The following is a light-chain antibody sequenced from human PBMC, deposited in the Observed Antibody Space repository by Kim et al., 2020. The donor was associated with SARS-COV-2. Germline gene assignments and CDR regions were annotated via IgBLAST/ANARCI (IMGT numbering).Light chain of an antibody. V-gene: IGLV7-46*01. CDR1: TGPVTTDHY. CDR2: DTH. CDR3: SLSYSDGQV. Sequence: PGGTVTLTCGTRTGPVTTDHYPYWLQQKPGQASRTLIYDTHNKHSWTPARFSASLLGGKAALTLSRAQPEDDSDYYCSLSYSDGQVFGGGTRLTVL. J-gene: IGLJ3*02.